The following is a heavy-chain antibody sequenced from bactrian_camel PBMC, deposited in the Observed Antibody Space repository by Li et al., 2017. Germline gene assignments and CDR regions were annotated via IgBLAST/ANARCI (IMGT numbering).Heavy chain of an antibody. V-gene: IGHV3S55*01. J-gene: IGHJ4*01. Sequence: HVQLVESGGGSVEAGGSLRLSCVAPGYTGSRYCMGWFRQRPDEERARVATIDGDGRTNYADSVKGRFTISRDNSKNRVYLQMNSLKTEDTGVYYCAIGYCMLGGCQPKGQGTQVTVS. CDR2: IDGDGRT. CDR1: GYTGSRYC. D-gene: IGHD7*01.